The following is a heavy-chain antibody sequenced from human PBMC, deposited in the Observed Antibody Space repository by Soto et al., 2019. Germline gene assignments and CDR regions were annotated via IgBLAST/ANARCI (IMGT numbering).Heavy chain of an antibody. D-gene: IGHD6-13*01. CDR2: ISSSSSYI. Sequence: GGSLRLSCAASGFTFSSYSMNWVRQAPGKGLEWVSSISSSSSYIYYADSVKGRFTISRDNAKNSLYLQMNSLRAEDTAVYYCAKGGGSSSYHFDYWGQGTLVTVSS. CDR3: AKGGGSSSYHFDY. V-gene: IGHV3-21*01. CDR1: GFTFSSYS. J-gene: IGHJ4*02.